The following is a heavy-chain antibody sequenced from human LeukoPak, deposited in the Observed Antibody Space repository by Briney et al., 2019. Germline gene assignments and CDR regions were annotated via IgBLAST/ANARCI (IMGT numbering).Heavy chain of an antibody. V-gene: IGHV1-8*02. Sequence: ASVKVSCKASGYTFTSYDINWVRQATGQGLEWMGWMNPNSGNTGYAQKFQGRVTMTRNTSISTAYMELSSLRSEDTAVYYCARGIAAAGTPLEFDYWGQRTLVTVSS. CDR3: ARGIAAAGTPLEFDY. CDR1: GYTFTSYD. J-gene: IGHJ4*02. D-gene: IGHD6-13*01. CDR2: MNPNSGNT.